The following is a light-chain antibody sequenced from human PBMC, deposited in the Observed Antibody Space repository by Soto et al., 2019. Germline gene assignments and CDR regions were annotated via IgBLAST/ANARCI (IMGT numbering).Light chain of an antibody. CDR3: QQYGSSPPRT. Sequence: EIVLTQSPATLSLSPGERATLSCRASESVRHYVAWYQQKPAQAPRLLIYGASTRATDVPDRFSGSGSGADFTLSISRLEPEDFAVYYCQQYGSSPPRTFGQGAKVDIK. J-gene: IGKJ1*01. CDR1: ESVRHY. V-gene: IGKV3-20*01. CDR2: GAS.